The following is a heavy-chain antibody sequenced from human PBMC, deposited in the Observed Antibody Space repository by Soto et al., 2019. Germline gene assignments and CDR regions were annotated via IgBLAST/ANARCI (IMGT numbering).Heavy chain of an antibody. CDR2: IFYSGTT. CDR1: GGSISSGGYF. CDR3: ARGLLY. D-gene: IGHD5-18*01. J-gene: IGHJ4*02. Sequence: QVQLQESGPGLVKPSQTLSLTCTVSGGSISSGGYFWSWIRQPPGKGLEWIGNIFYSGTTYYNPSLNSRVTISVDTYKTQFSLKLSSVTAADTAVYFCARGLLYWGQGTLVTVSS. V-gene: IGHV4-31*03.